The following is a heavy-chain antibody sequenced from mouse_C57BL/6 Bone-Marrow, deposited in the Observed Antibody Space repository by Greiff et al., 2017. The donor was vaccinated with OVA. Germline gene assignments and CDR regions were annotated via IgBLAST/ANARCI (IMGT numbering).Heavy chain of an antibody. Sequence: VQLQQPGAELVMPGASVKLSCKASGYTFTSYWMHWVKQRPGQGLEWIGELDPSDSYTNYNQKFKGKSTLTVDKSSSTAYMQRSSLTSEDSAVYYCARVGGKGYFDVWGTGTTVTVSS. CDR1: GYTFTSYW. D-gene: IGHD1-1*02. V-gene: IGHV1-69*01. CDR2: LDPSDSYT. CDR3: ARVGGKGYFDV. J-gene: IGHJ1*03.